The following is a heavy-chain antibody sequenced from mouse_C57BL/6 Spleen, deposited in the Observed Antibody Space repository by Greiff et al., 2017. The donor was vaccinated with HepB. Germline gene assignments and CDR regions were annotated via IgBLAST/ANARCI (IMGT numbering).Heavy chain of an antibody. CDR3: ARRGVYDYDFDY. CDR2: ISGGGGNT. J-gene: IGHJ2*01. D-gene: IGHD2-4*01. CDR1: GFTFSSYT. V-gene: IGHV5-9*01. Sequence: EVKLMESGGGLVKPGGSLKLSCAASGFTFSSYTMSWVRQTPEKRLEWVATISGGGGNTYYPDSVKGRFTISRDNAKNTLYLQMSSLRSEDTALYYCARRGVYDYDFDYWGQGTTLTVSS.